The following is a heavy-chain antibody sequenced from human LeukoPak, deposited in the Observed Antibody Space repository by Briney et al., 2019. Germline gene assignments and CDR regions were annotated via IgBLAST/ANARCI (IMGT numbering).Heavy chain of an antibody. CDR2: ISSSSNYI. CDR3: ARHDILIGYGLNGSDAFDI. J-gene: IGHJ3*02. CDR1: GLTFSSYN. D-gene: IGHD3-9*01. V-gene: IGHV3-21*01. Sequence: GGSLRLSCVASGLTFSSYNMNWVRQAPGKGLEWVSFISSSSNYIYYADSVKGRFTISRDNAKNTLYLQMNSLRAEDTAVYYCARHDILIGYGLNGSDAFDIWGQGTMVTVSS.